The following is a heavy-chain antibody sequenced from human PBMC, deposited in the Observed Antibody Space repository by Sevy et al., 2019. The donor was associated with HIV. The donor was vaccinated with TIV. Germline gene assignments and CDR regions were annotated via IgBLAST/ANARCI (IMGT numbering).Heavy chain of an antibody. CDR3: ARENTMIEEPGWFDP. CDR2: ISRSRSTI. Sequence: GGSLRLSCAASGFTFSDYYMSRIRQAPGKGLEWVSYISRSRSTINYADSVKGRFTISRDNAKNSLYLQINSLRAEDTAVYYCARENTMIEEPGWFDPWGQGTLVTVSS. V-gene: IGHV3-11*01. CDR1: GFTFSDYY. D-gene: IGHD3-22*01. J-gene: IGHJ5*02.